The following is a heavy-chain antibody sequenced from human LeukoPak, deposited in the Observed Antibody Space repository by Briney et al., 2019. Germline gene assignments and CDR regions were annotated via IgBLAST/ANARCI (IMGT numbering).Heavy chain of an antibody. J-gene: IGHJ4*02. CDR3: ARSVDYFDNTGPHMMFDY. CDR2: MYYTGIT. D-gene: IGHD3-22*01. CDR1: GDSITSHY. Sequence: SETLSLTCNVSGDSITSHYWNWIRQPPGKGLEWIGYMYYTGITKYNPSLKSRVTMSVDTSKNQFLLRLTSVTAADTAVYHCARSVDYFDNTGPHMMFDYWGPGSLVTVSS. V-gene: IGHV4-59*11.